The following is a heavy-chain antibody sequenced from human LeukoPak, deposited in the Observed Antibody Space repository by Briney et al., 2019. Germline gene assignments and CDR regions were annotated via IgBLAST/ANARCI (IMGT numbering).Heavy chain of an antibody. Sequence: GGSLRLSCAASGISFWRHAMNWVRQAPGKGLEWVSGIYGAATATYYADSVKGRFTISRDNSKNTVWLQMNSLRAEDTAVYYCAKSLHDSSTYWSEFRGFDIWGRGTMVTVSS. CDR3: AKSLHDSSTYWSEFRGFDI. J-gene: IGHJ3*02. D-gene: IGHD4-11*01. CDR2: IYGAATAT. V-gene: IGHV3-23*01. CDR1: GISFWRHA.